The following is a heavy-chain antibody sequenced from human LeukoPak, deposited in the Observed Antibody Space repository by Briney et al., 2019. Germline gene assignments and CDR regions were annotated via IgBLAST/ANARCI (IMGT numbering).Heavy chain of an antibody. J-gene: IGHJ6*03. CDR1: GGSISSYY. Sequence: SETLSLTCTVSGGSISSYYWSWIRQPPGKGLEWIGNIFYSGSSNYSPSLMSRVSISVDTSKNQFSLRLRSVTAADTAVYYCARGGAAARLQYNNYYYMDVWGKGTTVTVSS. CDR2: IFYSGSS. V-gene: IGHV4-59*01. CDR3: ARGGAAARLQYNNYYYMDV. D-gene: IGHD6-13*01.